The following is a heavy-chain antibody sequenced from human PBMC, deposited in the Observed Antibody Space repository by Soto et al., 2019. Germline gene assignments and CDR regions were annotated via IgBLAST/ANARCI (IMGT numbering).Heavy chain of an antibody. J-gene: IGHJ5*02. V-gene: IGHV3-30*18. CDR1: GFTFSSYG. Sequence: GGSLRLSCAASGFTFSSYGMHWVRQAPGKGLEWVAVISYDGSNKYYADSVKGRFTISRDNSKNTLYLQMNSLRAEDTAVYYCAKDPQQLVEPAPESWGQGTLVTVSS. CDR2: ISYDGSNK. CDR3: AKDPQQLVEPAPES. D-gene: IGHD6-13*01.